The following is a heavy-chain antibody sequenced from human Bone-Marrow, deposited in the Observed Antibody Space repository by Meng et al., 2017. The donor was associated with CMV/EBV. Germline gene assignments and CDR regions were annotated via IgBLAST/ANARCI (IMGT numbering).Heavy chain of an antibody. D-gene: IGHD1-26*01. CDR1: GFTFSSYG. J-gene: IGHJ4*02. V-gene: IGHV3-30*02. CDR2: IRYDGSNK. CDR3: ATFSGSYYR. Sequence: GESLKISCAASGFTFSSYGIHWVRQAPGKGLEWVAFIRYDGSNKFYADSVKGRFTISRDNSKNTLYLQMNSLRAEDTAVYYCATFSGSYYRWGQGTLVTVSS.